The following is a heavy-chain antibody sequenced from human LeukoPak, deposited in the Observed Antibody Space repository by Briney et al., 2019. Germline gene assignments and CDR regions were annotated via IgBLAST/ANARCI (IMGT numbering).Heavy chain of an antibody. D-gene: IGHD6-19*01. Sequence: PGGSLRLSCTASGFTFINYSMNWVRQAPGKGLEWVAVISYDGSNKYYADSVKGRFTISRDNSKNTLYLQMNSLRAEDTAVYYCARDKLKAGYYYYYYMDVWGKGTTVTVSS. J-gene: IGHJ6*03. CDR1: GFTFINYS. V-gene: IGHV3-30*04. CDR3: ARDKLKAGYYYYYYMDV. CDR2: ISYDGSNK.